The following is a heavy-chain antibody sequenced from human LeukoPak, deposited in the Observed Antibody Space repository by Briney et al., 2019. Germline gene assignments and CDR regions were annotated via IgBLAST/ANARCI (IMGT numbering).Heavy chain of an antibody. Sequence: SETLSLTCAVSGGSISSGGYSWSWIRQPPGKGLEWIGYICHSGSTYYNPSLKSRVTISVDRSKNQFSLKLSSVTAADTAVYYCARGVDSDEGGGGRSGYYSDWGQGTLVTVSS. V-gene: IGHV4-30-2*01. CDR1: GGSISSGGYS. CDR2: ICHSGST. CDR3: ARGVDSDEGGGGRSGYYSD. J-gene: IGHJ4*02. D-gene: IGHD3-22*01.